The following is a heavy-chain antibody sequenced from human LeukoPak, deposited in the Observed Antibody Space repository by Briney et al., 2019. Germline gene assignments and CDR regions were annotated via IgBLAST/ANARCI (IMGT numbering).Heavy chain of an antibody. Sequence: GGSLRLSCAASGFTFSSYAMSWVRQAPGKGLEWVSAISGSGGSTYYADSVKGRFTISRDNSKNTLYLQMNSLRAEDTAVYYCAIDYGDYVDAFDIWGQGTMVTVSS. CDR2: ISGSGGST. CDR3: AIDYGDYVDAFDI. J-gene: IGHJ3*02. V-gene: IGHV3-23*01. D-gene: IGHD4-17*01. CDR1: GFTFSSYA.